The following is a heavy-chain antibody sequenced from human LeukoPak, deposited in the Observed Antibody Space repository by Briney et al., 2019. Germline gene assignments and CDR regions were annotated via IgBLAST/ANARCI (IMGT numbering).Heavy chain of an antibody. Sequence: ASVKVSCKASGYTFTGYYMHWVRQAPGQGLEWMGWINPNSGGTNYAQKFQGRVTMTRDTSISTAYMELSRLRSDDTAVYYCARDGIVVVPAAMAHQTSSSWARIDAFDIWGQGTMVTVSS. CDR3: ARDGIVVVPAAMAHQTSSSWARIDAFDI. D-gene: IGHD2-2*01. V-gene: IGHV1-2*02. CDR1: GYTFTGYY. J-gene: IGHJ3*02. CDR2: INPNSGGT.